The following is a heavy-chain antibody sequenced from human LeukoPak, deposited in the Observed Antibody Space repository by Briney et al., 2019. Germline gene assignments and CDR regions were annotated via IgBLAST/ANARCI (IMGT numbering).Heavy chain of an antibody. D-gene: IGHD6-19*01. J-gene: IGHJ5*02. CDR3: ARDPALGYTSGWYNWFDP. Sequence: ASVKVSCKASGYTCIRYGISWVRQAPGQGLEWVGWISGYNDDTNYAQKLQGRVTMTTDTSTSTAYMELRSLRSDDTAAYYCARDPALGYTSGWYNWFDPWGQGTLVTVSS. CDR1: GYTCIRYG. V-gene: IGHV1-18*01. CDR2: ISGYNDDT.